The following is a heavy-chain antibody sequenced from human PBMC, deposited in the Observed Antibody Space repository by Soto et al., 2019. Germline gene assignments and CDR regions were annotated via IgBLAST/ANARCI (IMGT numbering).Heavy chain of an antibody. CDR2: ISSTTNYI. J-gene: IGHJ4*02. Sequence: PGGSLRLSCAASGFTSTRYSMNWVRQAPGKGLEWVSSISSTTNYIYYGDSMKGRFTISRDNAKNSLYLEMNSLRAEDTAVYYCARESEDLTSNFDYWGQGTLVTASS. CDR1: GFTSTRYS. V-gene: IGHV3-21*06. CDR3: ARESEDLTSNFDY.